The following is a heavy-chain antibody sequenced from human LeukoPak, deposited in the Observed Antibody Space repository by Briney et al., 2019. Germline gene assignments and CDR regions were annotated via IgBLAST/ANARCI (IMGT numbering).Heavy chain of an antibody. Sequence: GGSLRLSCAASGFTVSGNYMSWVRQAPGKGLEWVSLNSGGTTYYADSVKGRFTISRDNSKNTLYLQMNSLRAEDTAVYYCARSSERKYYFDYWGQGTLVTVSS. D-gene: IGHD3-22*01. CDR2: NSGGTT. CDR3: ARSSERKYYFDY. CDR1: GFTVSGNY. V-gene: IGHV3-53*05. J-gene: IGHJ4*02.